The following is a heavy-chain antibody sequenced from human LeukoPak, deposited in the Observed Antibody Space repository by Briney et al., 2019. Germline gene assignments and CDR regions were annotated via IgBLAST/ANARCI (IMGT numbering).Heavy chain of an antibody. D-gene: IGHD3-10*01. CDR2: IKQDGSEK. CDR1: EFTFSSYW. Sequence: RAGGSLRLSCAASEFTFSSYWMSWVRQAPGKGLEWVANIKQDGSEKYYVDSVKGRFTISRDNAKNSLYLQMNSLRAEDTAVYYCATYKGKVRGVTSYYYYYRDVWGKGTTVTISS. J-gene: IGHJ6*03. CDR3: ATYKGKVRGVTSYYYYYRDV. V-gene: IGHV3-7*01.